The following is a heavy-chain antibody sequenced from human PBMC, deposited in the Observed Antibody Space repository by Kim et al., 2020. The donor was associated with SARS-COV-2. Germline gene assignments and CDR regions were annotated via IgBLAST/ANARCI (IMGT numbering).Heavy chain of an antibody. J-gene: IGHJ6*02. V-gene: IGHV1-18*04. CDR2: ISAYNGNT. D-gene: IGHD6-6*01. CDR1: GYTFTSYG. Sequence: ASVKVSCKASGYTFTSYGISWVRQAPGQGLEWMGWISAYNGNTNYAQKLQGRVTMTTDTSTSTAYMELRSLRSDDTAVYYCARETPTSYSSSPYYYYGMDVWGQGTTVTVSS. CDR3: ARETPTSYSSSPYYYYGMDV.